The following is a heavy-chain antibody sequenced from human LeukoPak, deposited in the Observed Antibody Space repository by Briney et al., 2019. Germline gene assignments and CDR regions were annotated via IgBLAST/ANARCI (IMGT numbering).Heavy chain of an antibody. J-gene: IGHJ4*02. Sequence: GGSLRLSCAASGFTVSSNYMSWVRQAPGKGLEWVSVIYSGGSTYYADSVKGRFTISRDNSKNTLYLQMNSLRAEDTAVYYCARGITIFGEVTAFDYWGQGTLVTVSS. CDR1: GFTVSSNY. D-gene: IGHD3-3*01. CDR2: IYSGGST. CDR3: ARGITIFGEVTAFDY. V-gene: IGHV3-53*01.